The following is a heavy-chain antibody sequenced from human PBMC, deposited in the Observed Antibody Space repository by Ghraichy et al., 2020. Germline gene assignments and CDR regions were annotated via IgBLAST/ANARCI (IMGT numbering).Heavy chain of an antibody. CDR1: GFTFSSYA. CDR2: ISGSGGST. D-gene: IGHD3-9*01. CDR3: AKGPVRYFDWLQYY. Sequence: GGSLRLSCAASGFTFSSYAMSWVRQAPGKGLEWVSAISGSGGSTYYADSVKGRFTISRDNSKNTLYLQMNSLRAEDTAVYYCAKGPVRYFDWLQYYWGQGTLVTVSS. V-gene: IGHV3-23*01. J-gene: IGHJ4*02.